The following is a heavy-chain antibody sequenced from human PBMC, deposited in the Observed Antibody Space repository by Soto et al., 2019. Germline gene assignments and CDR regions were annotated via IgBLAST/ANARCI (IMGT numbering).Heavy chain of an antibody. CDR3: ARDGVGPFDY. Sequence: PSETLSLTCTISGGSVSSYQWSWIRQPPGKGLEWIVLTSYSGNTVYNPSLKSRVAFSVDTSKNHFSLTLTSVTAADTAVYYCARDGVGPFDYWGQGTLVTVSS. CDR2: TSYSGNT. CDR1: GGSVSSYQ. V-gene: IGHV4-59*02. D-gene: IGHD1-26*01. J-gene: IGHJ4*02.